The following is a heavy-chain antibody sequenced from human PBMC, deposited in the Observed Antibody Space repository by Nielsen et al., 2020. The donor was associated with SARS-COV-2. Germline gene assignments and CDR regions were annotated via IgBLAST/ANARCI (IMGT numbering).Heavy chain of an antibody. J-gene: IGHJ6*02. V-gene: IGHV1-69*01. Sequence: WVRQAPGQGLEWMGGIIPIFGTANYAQKFQGRVTITADESTSTAYMELSSLRSEDTAVYYCARERGTGTEYYYYYYGMDVWGQGTTVTVSS. D-gene: IGHD1-7*01. CDR3: ARERGTGTEYYYYYYGMDV. CDR2: IIPIFGTA.